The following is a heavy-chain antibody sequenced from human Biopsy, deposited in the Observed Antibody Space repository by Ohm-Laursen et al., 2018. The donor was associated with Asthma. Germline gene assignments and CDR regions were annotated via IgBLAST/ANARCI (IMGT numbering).Heavy chain of an antibody. CDR2: ISYDGSSI. Sequence: SLRLSCSALRFTYEMHWVRQAPGKGLEWVAVISYDGSSIYYADSVKGRFTISRDNSKNTLDLQMNSLREEDTAVYYCVRDGTDDAFDIWGQGTVVSVSS. CDR1: RFTYE. J-gene: IGHJ3*02. V-gene: IGHV3-30-3*01. D-gene: IGHD1-1*01. CDR3: VRDGTDDAFDI.